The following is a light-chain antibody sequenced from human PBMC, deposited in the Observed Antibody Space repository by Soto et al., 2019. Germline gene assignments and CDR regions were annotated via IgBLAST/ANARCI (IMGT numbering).Light chain of an antibody. CDR3: SSCAVSNNHHV. Sequence: LTPRPSASASPGQGVTFSCTGSSSDVGSYNYVSWYQQQPGKAPKLMIYEVSKRPSGVPDRFSGSTSGNTASLTVSGLQAEDEADYYCSSCAVSNNHHVPGTGTKVTVL. CDR1: SSDVGSYNY. J-gene: IGLJ1*01. V-gene: IGLV2-8*01. CDR2: EVS.